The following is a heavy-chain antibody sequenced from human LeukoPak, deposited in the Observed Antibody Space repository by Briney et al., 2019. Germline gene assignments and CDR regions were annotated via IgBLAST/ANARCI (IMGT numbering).Heavy chain of an antibody. CDR1: GYTFTGYY. Sequence: ASVKVSCKASGYTFTGYYMHWVRQAPGQGLEWMGWINPNSGGTNYAQKFQGRVTMTRNTSISTAYMELSSLRSEDTAVYYCARDTYYYGSGSRRLFQHWGQGTLVTVSS. D-gene: IGHD3-10*01. V-gene: IGHV1-2*02. CDR2: INPNSGGT. J-gene: IGHJ1*01. CDR3: ARDTYYYGSGSRRLFQH.